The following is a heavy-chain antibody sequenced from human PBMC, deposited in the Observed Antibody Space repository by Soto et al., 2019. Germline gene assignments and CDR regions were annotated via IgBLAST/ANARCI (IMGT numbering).Heavy chain of an antibody. CDR3: ARDLGRGGSLGYCSSTSCYNLDY. J-gene: IGHJ4*02. Sequence: NPSETLSLTCAVYGGSFSGYYWSWIRQPPGKGLEWIGEINHSGSTNYNPSLKSRVTISVDTSKNQFSLKLSSVTAADTAVYYCARDLGRGGSLGYCSSTSCYNLDYWGQGTLVTVSS. D-gene: IGHD2-2*02. V-gene: IGHV4-34*01. CDR2: INHSGST. CDR1: GGSFSGYY.